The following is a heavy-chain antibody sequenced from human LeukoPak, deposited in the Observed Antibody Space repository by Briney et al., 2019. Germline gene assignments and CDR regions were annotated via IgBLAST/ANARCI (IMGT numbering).Heavy chain of an antibody. J-gene: IGHJ4*02. CDR3: VYGEITYYFDY. CDR2: ISYSGST. Sequence: KPSETLSLTCTVSGGSVTTHYCTWIRQPPGKGLEWIGYISYSGSTNDNPSLKSRVTISVDTSKNQFSLNLSSVTAADTAVYYCVYGEITYYFDYWGQGTLVTVSS. CDR1: GGSVTTHY. V-gene: IGHV4-59*02. D-gene: IGHD3-10*02.